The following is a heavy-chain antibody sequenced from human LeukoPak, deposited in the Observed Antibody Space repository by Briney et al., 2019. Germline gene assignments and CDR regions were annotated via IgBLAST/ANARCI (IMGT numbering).Heavy chain of an antibody. CDR2: ISYDGSDK. V-gene: IGHV3-30-3*01. CDR1: GFTFSTYP. D-gene: IGHD6-13*01. CDR3: ARDILLSAGTNAYDI. J-gene: IGHJ3*02. Sequence: GGSLRLSCAASGFTFSTYPMHWVRQAPGRGLEWVAVISYDGSDKYYADSVKGRFTVSRDTSKNTLYLQMNSLRAEDTAVYYCARDILLSAGTNAYDIWGQGTMVTVSS.